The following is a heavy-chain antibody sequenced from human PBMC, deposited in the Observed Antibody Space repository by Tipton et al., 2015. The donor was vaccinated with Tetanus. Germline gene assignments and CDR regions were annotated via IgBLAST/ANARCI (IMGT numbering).Heavy chain of an antibody. CDR3: ATVPSTWIQLWPSN. CDR1: GYTFTSYY. V-gene: IGHV1-46*01. D-gene: IGHD5-18*01. Sequence: QSGAEVKKPGASVKVSCKASGYTFTSYYMHWVRQAPGQGLEWMGIINPSGGSTSYAQKFQGRVTMTEDTSTDTAYMELSSLRSEDTAVYYCATVPSTWIQLWPSNWGQGTLVTVSS. J-gene: IGHJ4*02. CDR2: INPSGGST.